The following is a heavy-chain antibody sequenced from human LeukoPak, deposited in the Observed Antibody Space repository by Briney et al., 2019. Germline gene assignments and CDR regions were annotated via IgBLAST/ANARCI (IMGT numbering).Heavy chain of an antibody. D-gene: IGHD3-16*02. CDR2: ISYDGSNK. CDR1: GFTFSSYG. CDR3: ARDRPSRTVGGVIAAIDY. J-gene: IGHJ4*02. V-gene: IGHV3-30*03. Sequence: QAGGSLRLSCAASGFTFSSYGMHWVRQAPGKGLEWVAVISYDGSNKYYADSVKGRFTISRDNSKNTLYLQMNSLRAEDTAVYYCARDRPSRTVGGVIAAIDYWGQGTLVTVSS.